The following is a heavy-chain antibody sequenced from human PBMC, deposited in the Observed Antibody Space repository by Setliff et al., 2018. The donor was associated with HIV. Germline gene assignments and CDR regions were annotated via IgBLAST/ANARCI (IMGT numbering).Heavy chain of an antibody. Sequence: PSETLSLTCSVSGASISSYYWSWIRQPPGKGLEWIGYISPTGNTNYNPSLKSRVTISTDTSKNQFSLNVRSVTAADTAVYFCATSSPSIGYISYHWGQGTLVTVSS. CDR1: GASISSYY. J-gene: IGHJ5*02. CDR3: ATSSPSIGYISYH. D-gene: IGHD5-12*01. V-gene: IGHV4-4*09. CDR2: ISPTGNT.